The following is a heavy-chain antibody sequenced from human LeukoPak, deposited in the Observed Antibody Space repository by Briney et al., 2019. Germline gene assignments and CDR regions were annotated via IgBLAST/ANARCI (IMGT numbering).Heavy chain of an antibody. CDR2: INPNSGGT. V-gene: IGHV1-2*02. CDR3: ARSRGSYDNFQH. D-gene: IGHD1-26*01. J-gene: IGHJ1*01. Sequence: ASVKVSCKASGYTFTCYYMHWVRQAPGQGLEWMGWINPNSGGTNYAQKFQGRVTMTRDTSISTAYMELSRLRSDDTAVYYCARSRGSYDNFQHWGQGTLVTVSS. CDR1: GYTFTCYY.